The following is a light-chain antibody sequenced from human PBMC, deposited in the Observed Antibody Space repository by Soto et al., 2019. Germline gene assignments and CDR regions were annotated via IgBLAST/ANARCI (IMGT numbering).Light chain of an antibody. J-gene: IGLJ1*01. CDR2: GNS. CDR3: QSYDSSLSGYV. CDR1: SSNIGANCD. Sequence: QSVPTQPPSVSGVPGQRVTISCTGSSSNIGANCDVHWYQQLPGTAPKLLIYGNSNRPSGVPDRFSGSKSGTSASLAITGLQAEDEADYYCQSYDSSLSGYVFGTGTKLTVL. V-gene: IGLV1-40*01.